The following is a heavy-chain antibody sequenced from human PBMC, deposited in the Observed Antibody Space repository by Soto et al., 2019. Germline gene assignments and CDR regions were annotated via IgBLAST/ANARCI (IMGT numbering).Heavy chain of an antibody. Sequence: EVQLVESGGGMVQPGGSLRVSCAASGFTLSSYSMHWVRQAPGKGLEWVSYISGSGGTIYYADSVKGRFTISRDNAKNSLAVQMSSLRDEETSVYFCARDSGLRSSGWSYYFDFWGQGTRVTVSS. J-gene: IGHJ4*02. D-gene: IGHD6-19*01. CDR1: GFTLSSYS. V-gene: IGHV3-48*02. CDR3: ARDSGLRSSGWSYYFDF. CDR2: ISGSGGTI.